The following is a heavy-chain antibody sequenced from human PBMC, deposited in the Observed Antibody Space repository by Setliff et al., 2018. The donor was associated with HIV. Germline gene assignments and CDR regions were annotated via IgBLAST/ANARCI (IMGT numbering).Heavy chain of an antibody. CDR3: ARQPPLSVLQVWFDDY. J-gene: IGHJ4*02. V-gene: IGHV4-38-2*01. Sequence: SETLSLTCDVSGFSITDGFYWAWARQSPGKGLEWIGSINHSGSTYCTPSLKSRVTMSVDTSKNHFSLKLSFVTAADTAMYFCARQPPLSVLQVWFDDYWGQGTLVTVTS. CDR2: INHSGST. D-gene: IGHD3-10*01. CDR1: GFSITDGFY.